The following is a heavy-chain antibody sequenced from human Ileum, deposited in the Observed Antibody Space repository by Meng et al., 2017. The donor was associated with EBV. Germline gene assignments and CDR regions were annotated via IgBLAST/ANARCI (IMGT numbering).Heavy chain of an antibody. Sequence: VEVPAAGPGPVKPSGTLSLTCAGSGGSMSSTNWWSWVRQPPGKGLEWIGEIYHSGSTNYNPSLKSRVSISVDKSKNQFYLKLSSVTAADTAVYYCARADKVRFDYWGQGTLVTVSS. V-gene: IGHV4-4*02. J-gene: IGHJ4*02. CDR1: GGSMSSTNW. CDR3: ARADKVRFDY. CDR2: IYHSGST.